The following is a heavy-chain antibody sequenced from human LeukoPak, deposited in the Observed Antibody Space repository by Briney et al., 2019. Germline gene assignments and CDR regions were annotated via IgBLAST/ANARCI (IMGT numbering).Heavy chain of an antibody. CDR2: ITSSGGRT. Sequence: PGGSLILYCTASGLTLTRYALSWVRQAPGKGLEWVSGITSSGGRTYQVDSVKGRFTISRDNSKNTLYLQMNSLRDEDTVVYYCAVLLKSYYYGSGGDIWGQGTMVTVSS. CDR1: GLTLTRYA. V-gene: IGHV3-23*01. CDR3: AVLLKSYYYGSGGDI. J-gene: IGHJ3*02. D-gene: IGHD3-10*01.